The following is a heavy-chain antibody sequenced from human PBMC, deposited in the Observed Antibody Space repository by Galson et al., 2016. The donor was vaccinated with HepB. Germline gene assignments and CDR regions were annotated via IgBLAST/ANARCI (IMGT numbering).Heavy chain of an antibody. CDR3: ARPFYGEYYYFDY. CDR1: RYTFTTYW. D-gene: IGHD4-17*01. J-gene: IGHJ4*02. Sequence: SVKVSCKASRYTFTTYWMRWVRQAPGQGLEWVGVINPSGGSTSYAQKFQGRVSMTSDTSTSTVYMQLISLRPEDTAVYYCARPFYGEYYYFDYWGQGTLVIVSS. V-gene: IGHV1-46*01. CDR2: INPSGGST.